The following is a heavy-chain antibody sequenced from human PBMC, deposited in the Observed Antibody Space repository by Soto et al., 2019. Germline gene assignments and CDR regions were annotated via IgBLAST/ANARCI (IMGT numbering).Heavy chain of an antibody. CDR2: IIPIFPTI. V-gene: IGHV1-69*13. Sequence: GASVKVSCKSSASGGTFSSSAIHWVRQAPGQGLEWLGGIIPIFPTIDYAQNFQGRVTISADESTSTAYMELSSLRSEDTAVYYCARDNMVRGVITYYYGMDVWGQGTTVTVSS. J-gene: IGHJ6*02. D-gene: IGHD3-10*01. CDR1: GGTFSSSA. CDR3: ARDNMVRGVITYYYGMDV.